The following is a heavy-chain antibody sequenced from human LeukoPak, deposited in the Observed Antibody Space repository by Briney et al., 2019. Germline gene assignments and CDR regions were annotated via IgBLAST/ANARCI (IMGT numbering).Heavy chain of an antibody. Sequence: GGSLRLSCAASGFTFSSYSMNWVRQAPGKGLEWVSYISSSSSTIYYADSVKGRFTISRDSGKNSLYLQMNNLRAEDTAVYYCASQLGDASDIWGQGTMVTVSS. V-gene: IGHV3-48*01. CDR2: ISSSSSTI. CDR3: ASQLGDASDI. CDR1: GFTFSSYS. J-gene: IGHJ3*02. D-gene: IGHD6-13*01.